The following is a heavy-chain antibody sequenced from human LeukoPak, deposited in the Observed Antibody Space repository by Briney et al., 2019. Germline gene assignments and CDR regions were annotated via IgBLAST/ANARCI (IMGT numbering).Heavy chain of an antibody. CDR2: IWYDGSNK. CDR1: GFTFRSHD. V-gene: IGHV3-33*08. J-gene: IGHJ6*02. Sequence: GGSLRLSCAASGFTFRSHDMSWVRQAPGKGLEWVAVIWYDGSNKYYADSVKGRFTISRDNSKNTLYLQMNSLRAEDTAVYYCARDRVLSPKQNYYYYYGMDVWGQGTTVTVSS. D-gene: IGHD3-16*02. CDR3: ARDRVLSPKQNYYYYYGMDV.